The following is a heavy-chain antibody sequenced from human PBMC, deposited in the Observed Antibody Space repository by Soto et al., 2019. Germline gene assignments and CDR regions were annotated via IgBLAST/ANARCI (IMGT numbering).Heavy chain of an antibody. Sequence: QVQLVQSGAEVKKPGASVKVSCKASGYTFTGYYMHWVRQAPGQGLEWMGWINPNSGGTNYAQKFQGWVTMTRDTSISTAYMELSRLRSDDTAVYYCARVFGYGTLGVDAFDIWGQGTMVTVSS. V-gene: IGHV1-2*04. CDR1: GYTFTGYY. D-gene: IGHD5-12*01. CDR2: INPNSGGT. CDR3: ARVFGYGTLGVDAFDI. J-gene: IGHJ3*02.